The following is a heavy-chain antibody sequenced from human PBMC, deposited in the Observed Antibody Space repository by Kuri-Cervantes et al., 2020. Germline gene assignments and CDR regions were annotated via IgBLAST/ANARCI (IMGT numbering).Heavy chain of an antibody. CDR2: IYSCGST. J-gene: IGHJ4*02. V-gene: IGHV3-66*03. CDR1: GFTVSSNY. CDR3: ARSIRISAPGNYDS. Sequence: GESLKISCAASGFTVSSNYMSWVRQAPGKGLEWVSVIYSCGSTYYADSVKGRFTISRDNSKNTLYLQMNSLRAEDTAVYYCARSIRISAPGNYDSWGQGTLVTVSS. D-gene: IGHD6-13*01.